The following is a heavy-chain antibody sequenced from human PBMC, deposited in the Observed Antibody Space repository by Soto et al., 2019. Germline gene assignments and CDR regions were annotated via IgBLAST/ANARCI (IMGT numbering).Heavy chain of an antibody. V-gene: IGHV3-21*01. Sequence: EVQLVESGGGLVKPGGSLRLSCAASGFTFSSYSMNWVRQAPGKGLEWVSSISSSSSYIYYADSVKGRFTISRHNAKNSLYLQMNSLRAEDTAVYYCAREARGDAFDIWGQGTIVTVSS. J-gene: IGHJ3*02. CDR1: GFTFSSYS. CDR2: ISSSSSYI. CDR3: AREARGDAFDI.